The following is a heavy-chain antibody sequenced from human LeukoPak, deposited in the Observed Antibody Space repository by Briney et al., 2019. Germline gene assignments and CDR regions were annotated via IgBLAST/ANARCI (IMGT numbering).Heavy chain of an antibody. CDR3: MGGRGWLPEN. CDR1: GGSISSSNW. V-gene: IGHV3-7*01. CDR2: IKQDGTET. J-gene: IGHJ4*02. Sequence: GTLSLTCAVSGGSISSSNWWSWVRQPPGKGLEWVAIIKQDGTETFYVDSVKGRFTISRDNVKNSLYLQMNSLRIEDAAVYYCMGGRGWLPENWGQGTLVTVSS. D-gene: IGHD3-22*01.